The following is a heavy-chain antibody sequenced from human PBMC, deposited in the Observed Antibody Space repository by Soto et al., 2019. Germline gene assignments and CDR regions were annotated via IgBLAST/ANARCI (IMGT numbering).Heavy chain of an antibody. J-gene: IGHJ4*02. V-gene: IGHV4-39*01. CDR3: GKILVGATGHTDADS. CDR1: GGSVCSNGHY. Sequence: SETLSLTCIVSGGSVCSNGHYWGWIRQPPGKGLEWIGSIDNNGVTNYNSSLKSRVTISRDTSKNQFSLRLTSVTAADTAVYYCGKILVGATGHTDADSWGPGTLVTVSS. CDR2: IDNNGVT. D-gene: IGHD2-15*01.